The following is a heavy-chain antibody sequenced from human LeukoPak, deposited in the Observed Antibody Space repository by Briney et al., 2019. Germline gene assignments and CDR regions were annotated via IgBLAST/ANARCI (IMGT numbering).Heavy chain of an antibody. Sequence: GGSLRLSCAASGFTFSSYAMSWVRQAPGKGLEWVSAISGSGGSTYYADSVKGRFTISRDNSKNTLYLQMNSLRAEDTAVYYCAKAMDVLLWFGELNGGDFDYWGQGTLVTVSS. CDR3: AKAMDVLLWFGELNGGDFDY. CDR1: GFTFSSYA. D-gene: IGHD3-10*01. CDR2: ISGSGGST. V-gene: IGHV3-23*01. J-gene: IGHJ4*02.